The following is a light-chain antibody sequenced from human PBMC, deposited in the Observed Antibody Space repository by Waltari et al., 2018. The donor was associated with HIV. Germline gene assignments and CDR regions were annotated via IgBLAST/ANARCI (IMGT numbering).Light chain of an antibody. CDR3: SSYTSSSTVV. V-gene: IGLV2-14*01. CDR2: EVS. CDR1: SSDVGGYNY. Sequence: QSALTQPASGSGSPGQSITISCTGTSSDVGGYNYVSWYQQQPGKATKLRIYEVSKRPSGVSNRFSGSKSGNTASLTISGLQAEDEADYYCSSYTSSSTVVFGGGTKLTVL. J-gene: IGLJ2*01.